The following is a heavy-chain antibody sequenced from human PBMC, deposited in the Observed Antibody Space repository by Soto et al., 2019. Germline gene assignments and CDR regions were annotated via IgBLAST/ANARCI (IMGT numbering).Heavy chain of an antibody. Sequence: GASVKVSCKASGGTFSSYAISWVRQAPGQGLEWMGGVIPLFGAANYAQKFQGGVTITADASTSMVYMQLSSLRSEDTAVYYCAREQHDPYDASGYYFNWFDPWGQGTLVTVSS. CDR3: AREQHDPYDASGYYFNWFDP. CDR2: VIPLFGAA. J-gene: IGHJ5*02. V-gene: IGHV1-69*13. CDR1: GGTFSSYA. D-gene: IGHD3-22*01.